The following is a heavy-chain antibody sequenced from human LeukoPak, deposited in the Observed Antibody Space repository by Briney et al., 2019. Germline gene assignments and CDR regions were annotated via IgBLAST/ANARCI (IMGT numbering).Heavy chain of an antibody. Sequence: GGSLRLSCAASGFTFSSYSMNWVRQAPGKGLEWVSSISSSSTYIYYADSVKGRFTISRDNAKNSLFLQMNSLRAEDTAVYYCATDPLGAGYMDVWGEGTTVTVSS. CDR3: ATDPLGAGYMDV. V-gene: IGHV3-21*01. J-gene: IGHJ6*03. CDR1: GFTFSSYS. CDR2: ISSSSTYI.